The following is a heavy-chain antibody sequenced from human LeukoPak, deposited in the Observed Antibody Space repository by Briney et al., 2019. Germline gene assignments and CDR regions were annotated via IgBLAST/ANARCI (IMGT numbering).Heavy chain of an antibody. CDR1: GGSISSGSYY. CDR2: IYTSGST. V-gene: IGHV4-61*02. J-gene: IGHJ2*01. Sequence: SETLSLTCTVSGGSISSGSYYWSWIRQPAGKGLEWIGRIYTSGSTNYNPSLKSRVTISVDTSKNQFSLKLSSVTAADTAVYYCARSPRTYWYFDLWGRGTLVTVSS. CDR3: ARSPRTYWYFDL.